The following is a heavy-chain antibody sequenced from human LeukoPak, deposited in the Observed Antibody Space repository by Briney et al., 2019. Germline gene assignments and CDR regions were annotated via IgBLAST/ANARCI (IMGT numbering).Heavy chain of an antibody. CDR2: IFYTGSA. Sequence: SETLCITCTEPGGSISGYYWSLIRQPPHKELHWIGYIFYTGSANYNPSLKSRGTISVDTSKNQFSLKLNSVTAADTAIYYCARGSLTVAPAFDIWGQGTMFTVSS. J-gene: IGHJ3*02. CDR3: ARGSLTVAPAFDI. D-gene: IGHD4-23*01. V-gene: IGHV4-59*12. CDR1: GGSISGYY.